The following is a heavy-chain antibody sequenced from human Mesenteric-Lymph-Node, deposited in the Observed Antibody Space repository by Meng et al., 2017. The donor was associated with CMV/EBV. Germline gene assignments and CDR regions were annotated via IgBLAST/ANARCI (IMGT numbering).Heavy chain of an antibody. V-gene: IGHV3-30*02. J-gene: IGHJ5*02. Sequence: GGSLRLSCAASGFTFSSYGMHWVRQAPGKGLEWVAFIRYEGSNKYYADSVKSRFTISRDNSKNTLYLQMNSLRAEDTAGYYCAKAGIAGRLPDSWFDPWGQGTLVTVSS. CDR2: IRYEGSNK. D-gene: IGHD6-6*01. CDR1: GFTFSSYG. CDR3: AKAGIAGRLPDSWFDP.